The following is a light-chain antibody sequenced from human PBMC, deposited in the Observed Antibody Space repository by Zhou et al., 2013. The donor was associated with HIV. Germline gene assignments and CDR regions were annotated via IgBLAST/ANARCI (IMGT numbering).Light chain of an antibody. J-gene: IGKJ4*01. Sequence: DIQMTQSPSPVSASVGDRVTITCRASQGISSWVAWYQQKPGKAPKLLIYAASTLQSGVPSRFSGSGSGTDFTLTISSLQPEDVATYYCQKYNSAPLTFGRRDQGGDQT. CDR1: QGISSW. V-gene: IGKV1-27*01. CDR2: AAS. CDR3: QKYNSAPLT.